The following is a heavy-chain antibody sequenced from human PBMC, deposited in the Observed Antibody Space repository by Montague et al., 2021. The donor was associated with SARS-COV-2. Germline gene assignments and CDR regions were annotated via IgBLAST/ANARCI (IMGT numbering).Heavy chain of an antibody. CDR3: AHRRGDATLITEWLDP. J-gene: IGHJ5*02. CDR1: GFSLSTNGVG. D-gene: IGHD3-16*01. CDR2: IYWDGDE. Sequence: PALVKPTQTLTLTCTFSGFSLSTNGVGVGWIRQPPGKALEWLALIYWDGDERYSPSLMSRLTISRGTSKNQVVLTMTNMNPVDTATYYCAHRRGDATLITEWLDPWGQGTMVTVSS. V-gene: IGHV2-5*02.